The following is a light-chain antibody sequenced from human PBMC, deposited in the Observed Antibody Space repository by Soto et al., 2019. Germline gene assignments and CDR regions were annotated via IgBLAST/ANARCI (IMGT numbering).Light chain of an antibody. CDR3: QQYATSPALT. CDR2: DAS. V-gene: IGKV3D-20*01. J-gene: IGKJ4*01. Sequence: EIVLTQSPATLSLSPGERVTLSCGASQRVSSYLAWYQQKPGLAPRLVIYDASRRATGIPDRFGGSGSGTDFTLTISRLEPEDFAVYYCQQYATSPALTFGGGTKVEIK. CDR1: QRVSSY.